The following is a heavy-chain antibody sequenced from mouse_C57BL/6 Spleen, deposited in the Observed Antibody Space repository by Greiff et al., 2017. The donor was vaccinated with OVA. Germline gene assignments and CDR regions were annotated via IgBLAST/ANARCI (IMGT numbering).Heavy chain of an antibody. CDR2: IDPETGGT. CDR1: GYTFTDYE. V-gene: IGHV1-15*01. CDR3: TRLWGYDAGYAMDY. D-gene: IGHD2-2*01. J-gene: IGHJ4*01. Sequence: QVQLQQSGAELVRPGASVTLSCKASGYTFTDYEMHWVKQTPVHGLEWIGAIDPETGGTAYNQKFKGKAILTADKSSSTAYMELRSLTSEDSAVYYCTRLWGYDAGYAMDYWGQGTSVTVSS.